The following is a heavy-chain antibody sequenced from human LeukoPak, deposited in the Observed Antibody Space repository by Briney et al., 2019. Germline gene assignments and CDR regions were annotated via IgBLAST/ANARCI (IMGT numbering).Heavy chain of an antibody. V-gene: IGHV4-34*01. Sequence: SETLSLTCAVYGGSFSGYSWSWIRQPPGKGLEWIGEINHGGSTNYNPSLKSRVTISVDTSKNQFSLMLSSVTAADTAVYNCARGTNYYDSSGYSATFDYWGQGTLVTVSS. CDR2: INHGGST. D-gene: IGHD3-22*01. CDR3: ARGTNYYDSSGYSATFDY. CDR1: GGSFSGYS. J-gene: IGHJ4*02.